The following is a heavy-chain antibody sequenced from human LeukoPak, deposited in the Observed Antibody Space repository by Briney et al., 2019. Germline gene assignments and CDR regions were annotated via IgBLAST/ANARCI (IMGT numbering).Heavy chain of an antibody. J-gene: IGHJ6*03. CDR2: IKSKADGGTT. V-gene: IGHV3-15*01. Sequence: GGSLTLSCAASGFTFSNAWMSWVRQAPGKGLEWVGRIKSKADGGTTHYAAPVTGRFTISRDDPKNTLYLQINSLKTEDTAVYYCTTSEWELLRFYYYMDVWGKGTTVTVSS. CDR1: GFTFSNAW. CDR3: TTSEWELLRFYYYMDV. D-gene: IGHD1-26*01.